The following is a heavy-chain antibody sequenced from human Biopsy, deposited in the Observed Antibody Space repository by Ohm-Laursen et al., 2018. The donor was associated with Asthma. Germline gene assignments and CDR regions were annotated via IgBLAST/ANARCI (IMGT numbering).Heavy chain of an antibody. V-gene: IGHV4-39*01. Sequence: SLSLPRPVSGGSNNLNNYLWGRSRQPPGKGEGWDGSMYHSGSPNYHPLLKSRATISVDPSKNQLSLKMSSVTAADTAVYFCVRHQYSSSWSTFDYWGQGALVTVSS. D-gene: IGHD3-22*01. J-gene: IGHJ4*02. CDR1: GGSNNLNNYL. CDR2: MYHSGSP. CDR3: VRHQYSSSWSTFDY.